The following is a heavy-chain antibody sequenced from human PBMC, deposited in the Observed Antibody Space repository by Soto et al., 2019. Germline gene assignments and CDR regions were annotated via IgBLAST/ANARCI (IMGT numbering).Heavy chain of an antibody. CDR1: GYSFTSYW. Sequence: GESLTISCKGSGYSFTSYWIGWVRQMPGKGLEWMGIIYPGDSDTRYSPSFQGQVTISADKSISTAYLQWSSLKASDTAMYYCASSHRPPLPYCSGWYGDYYYYYGMDVWGHGTTVTVSS. CDR2: IYPGDSDT. J-gene: IGHJ6*02. D-gene: IGHD6-19*01. CDR3: ASSHRPPLPYCSGWYGDYYYYYGMDV. V-gene: IGHV5-51*01.